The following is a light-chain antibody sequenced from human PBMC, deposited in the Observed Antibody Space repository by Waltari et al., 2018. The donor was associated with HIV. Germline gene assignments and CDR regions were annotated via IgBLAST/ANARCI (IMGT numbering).Light chain of an antibody. Sequence: DIQMTQSPSTLSASVGDRVTITCRASQSSGSWLAWYQQKPGRAPEILIYKASNLESGVPSRFSGSGYGTSFSLTISSLQPEDFATYYCQQYKDFPITFGGGTKVEIK. CDR2: KAS. J-gene: IGKJ4*01. V-gene: IGKV1-5*03. CDR1: QSSGSW. CDR3: QQYKDFPIT.